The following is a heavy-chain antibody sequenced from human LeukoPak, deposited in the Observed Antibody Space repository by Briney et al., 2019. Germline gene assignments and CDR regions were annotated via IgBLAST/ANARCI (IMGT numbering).Heavy chain of an antibody. CDR2: ISDIGRT. Sequence: GGSLRLSRAASGFTFSSYAMSWFRQAPGKGLEWVSGISDIGRTYYAGSMKGRFIISRDNSKNTLYVQMNSLRAEDTAIYYCARERDSAFDSWGQGTLVTVSS. CDR3: ARERDSAFDS. J-gene: IGHJ4*02. D-gene: IGHD4-11*01. V-gene: IGHV3-23*01. CDR1: GFTFSSYA.